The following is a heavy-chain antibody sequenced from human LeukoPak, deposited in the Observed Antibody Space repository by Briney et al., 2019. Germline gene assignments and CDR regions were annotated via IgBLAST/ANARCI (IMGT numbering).Heavy chain of an antibody. CDR2: ISAYNGNT. CDR1: GYTFTAYH. Sequence: ASVKVSCKASGYTFTAYHMHWVRQAPGQGLEWMGWISAYNGNTNYAQKLQGRVTMTTDTSTSTAYMELRSLRSDDTAVYYCARDLGGYSGYDYYYYYGMDVWGQGTTVTVSS. V-gene: IGHV1-18*01. J-gene: IGHJ6*02. CDR3: ARDLGGYSGYDYYYYYGMDV. D-gene: IGHD5-12*01.